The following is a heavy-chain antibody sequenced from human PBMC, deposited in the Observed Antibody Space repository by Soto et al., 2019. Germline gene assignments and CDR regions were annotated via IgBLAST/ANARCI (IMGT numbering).Heavy chain of an antibody. D-gene: IGHD6-13*01. V-gene: IGHV4-59*01. Sequence: SETLSLTCTVSGGSISSYYWSWIRQPPGKGLEWIGYIYYSGSTNYNPSLKSRVTISVDTSKNQFSLKLSSVTAADTAVYYCARYQQLFYDMDVWGQGTTVTVSS. CDR3: ARYQQLFYDMDV. CDR1: GGSISSYY. CDR2: IYYSGST. J-gene: IGHJ6*02.